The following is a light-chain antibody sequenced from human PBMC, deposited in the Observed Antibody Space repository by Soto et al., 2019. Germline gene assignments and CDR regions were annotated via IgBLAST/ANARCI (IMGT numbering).Light chain of an antibody. CDR2: LEGSGSY. CDR1: SGHSSYI. V-gene: IGLV4-60*03. CDR3: QTWDPPFHV. Sequence: QSVLTQSSSASASLGSSVKLTCTLSSGHSSYIIAWHQQQPGKAPRYLMKLEGSGSYNKGSGVPDRFSGSSSGADRYLTISNLQSEDEADYYCQTWDPPFHVFGAGTKLTVL. J-gene: IGLJ1*01.